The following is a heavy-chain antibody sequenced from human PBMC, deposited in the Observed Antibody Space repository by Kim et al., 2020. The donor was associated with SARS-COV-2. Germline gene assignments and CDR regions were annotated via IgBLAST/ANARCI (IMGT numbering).Heavy chain of an antibody. J-gene: IGHJ4*02. CDR2: IYPPNSNT. D-gene: IGHD4-17*01. CDR3: ARKVEGVTSVTSFDY. V-gene: IGHV5-51*01. Sequence: GESLKISCKASGYSFSSSWIGWVRQVPGKGLEWMGIIYPPNSNTRYSPSFRGQVTMSADKSNSIAYLQWSSLKASDTAIYYCARKVEGVTSVTSFDYWGQGTLVTVSS. CDR1: GYSFSSSW.